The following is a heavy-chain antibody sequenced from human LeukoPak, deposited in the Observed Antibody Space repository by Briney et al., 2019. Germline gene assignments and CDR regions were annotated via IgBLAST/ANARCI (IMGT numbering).Heavy chain of an antibody. J-gene: IGHJ4*02. D-gene: IGHD3-10*01. Sequence: GGSLRLSCAASGFTFSSYGMHWVRQAPGKGLEWVAVISYDGSNKYYADSVKGRFTISRDNSKNTLYLQMNSLRAENTAVYYCAKDHGSLGSGLNWGQGTLVTVSS. CDR3: AKDHGSLGSGLN. V-gene: IGHV3-30*18. CDR2: ISYDGSNK. CDR1: GFTFSSYG.